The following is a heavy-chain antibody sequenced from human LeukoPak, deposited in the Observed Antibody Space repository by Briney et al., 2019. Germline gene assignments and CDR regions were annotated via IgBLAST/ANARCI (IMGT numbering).Heavy chain of an antibody. J-gene: IGHJ4*02. V-gene: IGHV1-18*01. D-gene: IGHD3-10*01. Sequence: ASVKVSCKASGYTFTTYNINWVRQAPGQGLEWMGWISGYNGNTNYAQKLQGRVTMTRDTSTSTVYMELSSLRSEDTAVYYCAREDWGVRRDMVRGAWGQGTLVTVSS. CDR1: GYTFTTYN. CDR3: AREDWGVRRDMVRGA. CDR2: ISGYNGNT.